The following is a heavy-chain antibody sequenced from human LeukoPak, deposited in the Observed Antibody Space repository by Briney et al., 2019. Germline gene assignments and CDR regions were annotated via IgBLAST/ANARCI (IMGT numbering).Heavy chain of an antibody. D-gene: IGHD3-10*01. Sequence: GGSLRLSCAASGFTFDDHGMSWVRQAPGKGLEWVSGIKWDGGRTGYADSVKGRFTISRDNSKNTLYLQMNSLRAEDTAVYYCARALRYHAMVRGVIMAYWGQGTLVTVSS. CDR1: GFTFDDHG. V-gene: IGHV3-20*04. J-gene: IGHJ4*02. CDR3: ARALRYHAMVRGVIMAY. CDR2: IKWDGGRT.